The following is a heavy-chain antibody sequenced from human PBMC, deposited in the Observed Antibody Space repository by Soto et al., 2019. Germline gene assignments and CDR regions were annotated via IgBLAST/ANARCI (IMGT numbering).Heavy chain of an antibody. Sequence: GGSLRLSCAASGFTFSSYAISWVRQAPGKGLEWVSAISVSGGSTYYADSVKGRFTISRDNSKNTLYLQMNSLRAEDTAVYYCAKDPRYGMDVWGQGTTVTVSS. CDR3: AKDPRYGMDV. V-gene: IGHV3-23*01. CDR2: ISVSGGST. J-gene: IGHJ6*02. CDR1: GFTFSSYA.